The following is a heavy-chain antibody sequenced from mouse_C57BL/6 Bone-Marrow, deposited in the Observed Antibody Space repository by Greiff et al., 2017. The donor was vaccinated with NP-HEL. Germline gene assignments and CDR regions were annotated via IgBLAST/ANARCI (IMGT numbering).Heavy chain of an antibody. J-gene: IGHJ3*01. CDR2: IYPGSGST. Sequence: QVQLQQPGAELVKPGASVKMSCKASGYTFTSYWITWVKQRPGQGLEWIGDIYPGSGSTNYNEKFKSKATRTVDTSSSTAYMQLSSLTSEDSAVYYCARTQLRLPRPSFAYWGQGTLVTVSA. CDR1: GYTFTSYW. CDR3: ARTQLRLPRPSFAY. V-gene: IGHV1-55*01. D-gene: IGHD3-2*02.